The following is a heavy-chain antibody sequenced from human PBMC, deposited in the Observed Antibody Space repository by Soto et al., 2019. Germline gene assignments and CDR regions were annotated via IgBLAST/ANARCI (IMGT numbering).Heavy chain of an antibody. Sequence: QVPLVQCGAEVKKPGASVKVSCKASGYTFTSHDINWVRQATGQGLEWMGWMNPNSGNTGYEQKYQGRVTMTRNNSIGTAYMELSSLRSEDTAVYYCARGGLDYGEIVDYWGQGTLVTVSS. CDR3: ARGGLDYGEIVDY. CDR1: GYTFTSHD. J-gene: IGHJ4*02. D-gene: IGHD4-17*01. CDR2: MNPNSGNT. V-gene: IGHV1-8*01.